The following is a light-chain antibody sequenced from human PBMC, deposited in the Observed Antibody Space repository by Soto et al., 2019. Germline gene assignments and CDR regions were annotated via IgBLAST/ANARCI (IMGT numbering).Light chain of an antibody. V-gene: IGKV3-20*01. CDR2: GAS. CDR1: QSVSSSY. CDR3: QQYDNWPPTT. J-gene: IGKJ5*01. Sequence: EIVLTQSPGTLSLSPGERATLSCRASQSVSSSYLAWYQQKPGQAPRLLIYGASNRATGIPARFSGSGSGTEFTLTISGLQSEDFAVYYCQQYDNWPPTTFGQGTRLEIK.